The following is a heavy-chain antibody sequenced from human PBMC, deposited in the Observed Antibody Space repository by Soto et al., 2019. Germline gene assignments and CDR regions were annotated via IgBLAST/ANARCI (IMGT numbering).Heavy chain of an antibody. CDR2: ISISSRYI. J-gene: IGHJ3*02. D-gene: IGHD2-15*01. Sequence: GGSLRLSCAASGFNFSSYTMNWVRQAPGKGLEWVSSISISSRYIYYADSVKGRFTISRDDAKNSLSLQMNSLRAEDTAVYYCARDRCRGASCYQTYAFDIWGQGTMVTVSS. CDR3: ARDRCRGASCYQTYAFDI. V-gene: IGHV3-21*01. CDR1: GFNFSSYT.